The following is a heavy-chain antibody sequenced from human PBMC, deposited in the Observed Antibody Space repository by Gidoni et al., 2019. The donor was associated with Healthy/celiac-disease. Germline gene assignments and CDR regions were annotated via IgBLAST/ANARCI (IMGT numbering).Heavy chain of an antibody. CDR1: GGSISSYS. Sequence: QVQLQESGPGLVKPSETLSLTCTVSGGSISSYSWRWIRQPPGKGLEWIGYIYYSGSTNYNPSLKSRVTISVDTSKNQFSLKLSSVTAADTAVYYCARDLTNYDILTGYSRSDAFDIRGQGTMVTVSS. D-gene: IGHD3-9*01. CDR2: IYYSGST. J-gene: IGHJ3*02. V-gene: IGHV4-59*01. CDR3: ARDLTNYDILTGYSRSDAFDI.